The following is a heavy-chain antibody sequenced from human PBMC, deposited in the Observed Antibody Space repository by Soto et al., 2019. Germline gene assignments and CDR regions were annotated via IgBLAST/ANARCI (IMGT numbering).Heavy chain of an antibody. Sequence: GGSLRLSCAASGFTFSSYAIHWVRQAPGKGLEWVAVISYDGSKKYYADSVKGRFTISRDNSKNTLYLQMNSLRAEDTAVYYCARDSQGITIFGVVNYYGTDVWGQGTTVTVSS. D-gene: IGHD3-3*01. CDR1: GFTFSSYA. CDR3: ARDSQGITIFGVVNYYGTDV. CDR2: ISYDGSKK. V-gene: IGHV3-30*14. J-gene: IGHJ6*02.